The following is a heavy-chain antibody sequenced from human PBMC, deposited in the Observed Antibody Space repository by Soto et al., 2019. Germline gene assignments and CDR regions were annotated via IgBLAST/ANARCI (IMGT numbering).Heavy chain of an antibody. V-gene: IGHV3-73*01. CDR2: IRSKANSYAT. CDR3: TFLADLGYCSSTSCRAGGMDV. Sequence: GGSLRLCCAASGFTFSGSAMHWVRQASGKGLEWVGRIRSKANSYATAYAASVKGRFTISRDDSKNTAYLQMNSLKTEDTAVYYCTFLADLGYCSSTSCRAGGMDVWGQGTTVTVSS. J-gene: IGHJ6*02. CDR1: GFTFSGSA. D-gene: IGHD2-2*01.